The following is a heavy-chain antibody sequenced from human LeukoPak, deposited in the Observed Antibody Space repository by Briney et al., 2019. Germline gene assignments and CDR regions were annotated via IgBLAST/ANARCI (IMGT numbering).Heavy chain of an antibody. CDR3: APGPCSSSTCYAAEGY. CDR1: GFTFSSYA. D-gene: IGHD2-2*01. CDR2: ISGSGGST. Sequence: PGGSLRLSCAASGFTFSSYAMSWVRQAPAKGLEWVSAISGSGGSTYYADSVKGRFTISRDNSKKTLYLQMNSLRAEDTAVYYCAPGPCSSSTCYAAEGYWGQGTLVTVSS. V-gene: IGHV3-23*01. J-gene: IGHJ4*02.